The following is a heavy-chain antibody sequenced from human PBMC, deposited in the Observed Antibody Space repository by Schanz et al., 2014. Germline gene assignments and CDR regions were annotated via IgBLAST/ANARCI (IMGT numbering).Heavy chain of an antibody. V-gene: IGHV3-21*01. J-gene: IGHJ4*02. CDR1: GFSFGTYA. CDR3: VRERTNYGGNSYFFDH. D-gene: IGHD2-21*02. CDR2: ISSRSSHI. Sequence: EVHLLESGGGLVQPGGSLRLSCAASGFSFGTYAMSWVRQAPGKGLEWVSSISSRSSHIYYADSVKGRFTVSRDNAKNSVYLQMNGLRVEDTAVYYCVRERTNYGGNSYFFDHWGQGTLVTVSS.